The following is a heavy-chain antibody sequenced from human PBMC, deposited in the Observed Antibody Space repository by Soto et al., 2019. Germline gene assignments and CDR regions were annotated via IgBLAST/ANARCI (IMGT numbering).Heavy chain of an antibody. Sequence: QVQPQQWGAGLLKPSETLSLTCGVYGGSFTGYYWSWIRQAPGKGLEWIGEINESGSTNYNPSLKSRVIMSVDTSKNQFSLKLSSVTAADTAVYYCARSTVTTVYYWGQGTLVTVSS. CDR2: INESGST. CDR3: ARSTVTTVYY. J-gene: IGHJ4*02. D-gene: IGHD4-17*01. V-gene: IGHV4-34*01. CDR1: GGSFTGYY.